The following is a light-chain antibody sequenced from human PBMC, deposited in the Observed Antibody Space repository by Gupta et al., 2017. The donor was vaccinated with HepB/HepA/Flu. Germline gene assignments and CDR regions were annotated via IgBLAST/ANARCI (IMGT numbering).Light chain of an antibody. CDR1: QSISSY. J-gene: IGKJ2*04. CDR3: QQSYRTLCI. V-gene: IGKV1-39*01. Sequence: DLPMTQSPSSLSASVGDRVTITCRASQSISSYLNWYQQKPGKAPKLLIYAASSLQSGVPSRCSGGGSRTDFTLTISSLQPEDFATYYGQQSYRTLCIFGQGTKLEIK. CDR2: AAS.